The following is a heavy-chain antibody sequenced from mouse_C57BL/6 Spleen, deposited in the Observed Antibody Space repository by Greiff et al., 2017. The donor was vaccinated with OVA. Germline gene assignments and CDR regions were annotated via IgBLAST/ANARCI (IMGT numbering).Heavy chain of an antibody. CDR3: ATHSSGPYYFDY. CDR1: GYTFTDYY. Sequence: VQLQQSGAELVRPGASVKLSCKASGYTFTDYYINWVKQRPGQGLEWIARIYPGSGNTYYNEKFKGKATLTAEKSSSTAYMQLSSLTSEDSAVYFCATHSSGPYYFDYWGQGTTLTVSS. V-gene: IGHV1-76*01. D-gene: IGHD3-2*02. J-gene: IGHJ2*01. CDR2: IYPGSGNT.